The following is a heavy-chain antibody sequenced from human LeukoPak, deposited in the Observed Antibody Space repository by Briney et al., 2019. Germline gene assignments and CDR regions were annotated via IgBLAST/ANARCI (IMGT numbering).Heavy chain of an antibody. CDR2: INPSGGST. D-gene: IGHD1-26*01. V-gene: IGHV1-46*01. J-gene: IGHJ3*02. Sequence: ASVKVSCKASGYTFTSYYMHWVRQAPGQGLEWMGIINPSGGSTSYAQKFQGRVTMTRDTSTSTVYMELSSLRSEDTAVYYCAKEPSGATHAFDIWGQGTMVTVSS. CDR1: GYTFTSYY. CDR3: AKEPSGATHAFDI.